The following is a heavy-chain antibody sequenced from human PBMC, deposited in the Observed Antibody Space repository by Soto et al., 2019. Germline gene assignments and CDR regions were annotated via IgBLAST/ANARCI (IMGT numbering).Heavy chain of an antibody. D-gene: IGHD6-19*01. CDR1: GGSISSYY. CDR3: ARGWSSGWSTPMDV. J-gene: IGHJ6*02. V-gene: IGHV4-59*01. Sequence: TLSLTCTVSGGSISSYYWIWIRQPPGKGLEWIGYIYYSGSTNYNPSLKSRVTISVDTSKKQFSLKLSSVTAADTAVYYCARGWSSGWSTPMDVWGQGTTVTVS. CDR2: IYYSGST.